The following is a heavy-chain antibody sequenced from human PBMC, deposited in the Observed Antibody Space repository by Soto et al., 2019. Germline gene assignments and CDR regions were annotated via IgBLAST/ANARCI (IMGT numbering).Heavy chain of an antibody. V-gene: IGHV4-34*01. CDR2: INHSGST. CDR3: ARGGGSSWYGINWFDP. D-gene: IGHD6-13*01. CDR1: GGSFSGYY. Sequence: SETLSLTCAVYGGSFSGYYWSWIRQPPGKGLEWIGEINHSGSTNYNPSLKSRVTISVDTSKNQFSLKLSSVTAADTAVYYCARGGGSSWYGINWFDPWGQGNLVTVSS. J-gene: IGHJ5*02.